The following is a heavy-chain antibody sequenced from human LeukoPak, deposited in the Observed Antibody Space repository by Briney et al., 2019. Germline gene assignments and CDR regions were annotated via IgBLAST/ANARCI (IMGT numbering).Heavy chain of an antibody. CDR1: GFTLSSYA. D-gene: IGHD5-24*01. J-gene: IGHJ4*02. Sequence: GGSLRLSCAASGFTLSSYAMSWVRQAPGKGLEWVSAISGSGGSTYYADSVKGRFTISRDNSQNTLYLQMNSLRAEDTAVYYCARVRWLQLDYWGKGTLVTVSS. CDR3: ARVRWLQLDY. V-gene: IGHV3-23*01. CDR2: ISGSGGST.